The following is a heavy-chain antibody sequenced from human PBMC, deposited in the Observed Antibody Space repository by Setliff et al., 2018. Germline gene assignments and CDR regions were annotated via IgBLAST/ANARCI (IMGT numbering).Heavy chain of an antibody. J-gene: IGHJ4*02. V-gene: IGHV4-38-2*01. CDR3: ARQSGPGSSPYFDF. CDR1: GHSIDSDSY. D-gene: IGHD3-10*01. Sequence: PSETLSLTCAVSGHSIDSDSYWGWIRQSPGKGLEWIGSLYRTANTYYNPAVRSRVTISPDTSKNQFSLKLTSVTAADTAVYYCARQSGPGSSPYFDFWGQGTLVTVSS. CDR2: LYRTANT.